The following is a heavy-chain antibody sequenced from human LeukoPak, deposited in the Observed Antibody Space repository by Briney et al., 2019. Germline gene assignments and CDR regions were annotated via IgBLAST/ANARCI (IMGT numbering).Heavy chain of an antibody. CDR3: ARRGGSSGYFDY. Sequence: GGSLRLSCVASGFTFSSNRMNWVRQAPGKGLEWVSYISDTGSTIYYADSVKGRFTISRDNAKNSLYLQMNSLRDEGTAVYYCARRGGSSGYFDYWGQGTLVTVSS. CDR1: GFTFSSNR. D-gene: IGHD2-15*01. V-gene: IGHV3-48*02. CDR2: ISDTGSTI. J-gene: IGHJ4*02.